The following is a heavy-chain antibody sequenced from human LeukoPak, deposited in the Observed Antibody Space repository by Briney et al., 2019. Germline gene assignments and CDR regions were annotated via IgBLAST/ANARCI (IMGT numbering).Heavy chain of an antibody. CDR3: ARLVGATTMIDY. D-gene: IGHD1-26*01. CDR2: ISGRGGST. V-gene: IGHV3-23*01. CDR1: GFTFSSYA. J-gene: IGHJ4*02. Sequence: GSLRLSCAASGFTFSSYAMSWVRQAPGKGLEWVSGISGRGGSTYYADSVKGRFTISRDNSKNTLYLQMNSLRAEDTAVYYCARLVGATTMIDYWGQGTLVTVSS.